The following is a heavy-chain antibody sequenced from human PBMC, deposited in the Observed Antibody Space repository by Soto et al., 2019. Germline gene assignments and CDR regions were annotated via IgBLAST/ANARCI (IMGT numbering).Heavy chain of an antibody. V-gene: IGHV1-69*13. D-gene: IGHD3-22*01. CDR3: ARSTYYYDSSGYYYYGMDV. CDR1: GGTFSSYA. J-gene: IGHJ6*02. Sequence: ASVKVSCKASGGTFSSYAISWVRQAPGQGLEWMGGIIPIFGTANYAQKFQGRVTITADESTSTAYMELSSLRSEDTAVYYCARSTYYYDSSGYYYYGMDVWGQGTTVTVSS. CDR2: IIPIFGTA.